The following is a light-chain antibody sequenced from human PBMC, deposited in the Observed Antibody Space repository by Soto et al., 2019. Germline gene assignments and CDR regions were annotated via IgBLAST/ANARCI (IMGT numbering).Light chain of an antibody. CDR2: AAS. CDR3: QQYNNWPRT. Sequence: EIVLTQSPGTLSLSPGERATLSCRASQSVSSSNLAWYQQKPGQAPRLLIYAASTRATGIPARFSGSGSETEFTLTISSLQSEDFAVYYCQQYNNWPRTFGQGTKVDIK. CDR1: QSVSSSN. V-gene: IGKV3-15*01. J-gene: IGKJ1*01.